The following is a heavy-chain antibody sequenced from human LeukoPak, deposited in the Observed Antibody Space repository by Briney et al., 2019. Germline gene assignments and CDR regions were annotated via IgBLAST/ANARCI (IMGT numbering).Heavy chain of an antibody. Sequence: SETLSLTCAVSGGSVSNYNYYWGWVRQPPGKGLEWIGNIFYSGSTYYNPSLKSRVTISVDTSKNQFSLKLSSVTAADTAVYYCASMTCSGGTCWWFDPWGQGTLVTVSS. D-gene: IGHD2-15*01. CDR3: ASMTCSGGTCWWFDP. CDR1: GGSVSNYNYY. CDR2: IFYSGST. V-gene: IGHV4-39*01. J-gene: IGHJ5*02.